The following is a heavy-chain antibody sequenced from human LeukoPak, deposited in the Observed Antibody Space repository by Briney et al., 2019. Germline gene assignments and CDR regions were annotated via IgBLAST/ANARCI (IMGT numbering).Heavy chain of an antibody. CDR3: AEAWDY. CDR1: GGSFSGYY. V-gene: IGHV3-23*01. J-gene: IGHJ4*02. Sequence: ETLSLTCAVYGGSFSGYYWSWIRQPPGKGLEWVSAISGSGGSTYYADSVKGRFTISRDNSKNTLYLQMNSLRAEDTAVYYCAEAWDYWGQGTLVTVSS. CDR2: ISGSGGST.